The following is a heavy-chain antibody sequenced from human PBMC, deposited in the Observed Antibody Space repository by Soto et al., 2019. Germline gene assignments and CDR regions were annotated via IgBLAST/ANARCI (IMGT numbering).Heavy chain of an antibody. Sequence: QITLKESGPTLVKPTQTLTLTCTFSGFSLSISGVGVGWIRQPPGKALEWLALIYWDDDKRYSPSLKSRLTNTKDTSKQQVHQTITNRDPVDTATYYGAHRRYYYGSGDLFDYRGQGTLVTVSS. D-gene: IGHD3-10*01. J-gene: IGHJ4*02. V-gene: IGHV2-5*02. CDR1: GFSLSISGVG. CDR2: IYWDDDK. CDR3: AHRRYYYGSGDLFDY.